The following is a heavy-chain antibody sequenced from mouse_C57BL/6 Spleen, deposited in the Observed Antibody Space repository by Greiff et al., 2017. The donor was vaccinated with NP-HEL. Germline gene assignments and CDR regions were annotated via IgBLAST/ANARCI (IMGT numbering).Heavy chain of an antibody. CDR3: ARRGLELWYAMDY. Sequence: VQLQQSGAELVKPGASVKISCKASGYAFSSYWMNWVKQRPGKGLEWIGQIYPGDGDTNYNGKFKGKATLTADKSSSTAYMQLSSLTSEDSAVYFCARRGLELWYAMDYWGQGTSVTVSS. J-gene: IGHJ4*01. CDR1: GYAFSSYW. V-gene: IGHV1-80*01. D-gene: IGHD1-1*02. CDR2: IYPGDGDT.